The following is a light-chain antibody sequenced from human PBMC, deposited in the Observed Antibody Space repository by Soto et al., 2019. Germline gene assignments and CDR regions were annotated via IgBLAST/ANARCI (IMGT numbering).Light chain of an antibody. CDR3: QQFSSYPLT. CDR1: QTIRNNY. J-gene: IGKJ4*01. Sequence: EFVLTQSPGTLSLSPGERATLSCRASQTIRNNYFAWYQQKPGQAPRLLIYDASSRATGIPDRFRGGGSGTDFTLTISRLEPEDFAVYYCQQFSSYPLTFGGGTKVDIK. CDR2: DAS. V-gene: IGKV3-20*01.